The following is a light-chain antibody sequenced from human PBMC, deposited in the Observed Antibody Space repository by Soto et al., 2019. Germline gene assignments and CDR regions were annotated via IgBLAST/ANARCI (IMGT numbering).Light chain of an antibody. Sequence: EIVMTQSPATLSVSPGERATLSCRASQSVSSKLAWYQQKPGQAPRLLIYGASTRATGIPARFSGSGSGTEFTLTISSLQSGDFAVYYCQQYNNWPPTFGQGTKMEIK. CDR2: GAS. CDR3: QQYNNWPPT. J-gene: IGKJ1*01. V-gene: IGKV3-15*01. CDR1: QSVSSK.